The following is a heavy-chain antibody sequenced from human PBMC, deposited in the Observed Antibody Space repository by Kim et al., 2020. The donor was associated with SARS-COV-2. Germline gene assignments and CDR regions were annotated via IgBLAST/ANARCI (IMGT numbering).Heavy chain of an antibody. Sequence: GGSLRLSCAASGFTFSSYGMHWVRQAPGKGLEWVAVISHDGRKTYYADSVKGRFTISRDNSNNALYLQMNSLRGADTAVYYCAKEGTAYRSTWFDYWGQGILVTVSS. J-gene: IGHJ4*02. CDR1: GFTFSSYG. CDR3: AKEGTAYRSTWFDY. CDR2: ISHDGRKT. V-gene: IGHV3-30*18. D-gene: IGHD6-13*01.